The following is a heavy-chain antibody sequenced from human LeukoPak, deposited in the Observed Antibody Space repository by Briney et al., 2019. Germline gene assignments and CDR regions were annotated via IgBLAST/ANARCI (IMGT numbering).Heavy chain of an antibody. CDR3: AKGISYDSSASDY. CDR2: ISGSGGST. J-gene: IGHJ4*02. CDR1: GFTFSSYV. Sequence: GGSLRLSCAASGFTFSSYVMTWVRQAPGKGLEWVSGISGSGGSTYYADSVKGRFTISRDNSKNTLYLQMNSLRGEDTAVYYCAKGISYDSSASDYWGQGTLVTVSS. V-gene: IGHV3-23*01. D-gene: IGHD3-22*01.